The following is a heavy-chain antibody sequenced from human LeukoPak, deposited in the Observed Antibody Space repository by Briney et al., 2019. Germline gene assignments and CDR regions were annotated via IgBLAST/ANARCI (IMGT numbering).Heavy chain of an antibody. CDR1: GGTFSSYA. CDR2: IIPIFGAA. Sequence: SVKVSCKASGGTFSSYAISWVRQAPGQGLEWMGGIIPIFGAANYAQKFQGRVTITADESTSTAYMELSSLRSEDTAVYYCARVMAAAGTALDYWGQGTLVTVSS. D-gene: IGHD6-13*01. V-gene: IGHV1-69*13. J-gene: IGHJ4*02. CDR3: ARVMAAAGTALDY.